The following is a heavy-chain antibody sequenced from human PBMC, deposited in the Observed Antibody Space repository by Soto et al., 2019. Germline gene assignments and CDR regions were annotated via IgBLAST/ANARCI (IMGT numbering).Heavy chain of an antibody. D-gene: IGHD6-13*01. J-gene: IGHJ4*02. CDR1: GGSISSNY. V-gene: IGHV4-59*01. Sequence: SESLSLTCTVSGGSISSNYWTWIRQPPGKGLEWIGYVYNSGSTNYNPSLKSRVTISEDTSKSQFSLKVNSMTAADTAVYYCARYRREAVAGYTLDNWGQGILVTVSS. CDR3: ARYRREAVAGYTLDN. CDR2: VYNSGST.